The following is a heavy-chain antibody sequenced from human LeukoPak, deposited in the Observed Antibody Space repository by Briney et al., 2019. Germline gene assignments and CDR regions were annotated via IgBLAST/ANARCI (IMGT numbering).Heavy chain of an antibody. J-gene: IGHJ4*02. CDR3: AREGEYYDFWSGKGDVFYFDY. Sequence: PGGSLRLSCAASGFTFSSYAMHWVRQAPGKGLEWVAVISYDGSNKYYADSVKGRFTISRDNSKNTLYLQMNSLRAEDTAVYYCAREGEYYDFWSGKGDVFYFDYWGQGTLVTVSS. D-gene: IGHD3-3*01. CDR1: GFTFSSYA. CDR2: ISYDGSNK. V-gene: IGHV3-30-3*01.